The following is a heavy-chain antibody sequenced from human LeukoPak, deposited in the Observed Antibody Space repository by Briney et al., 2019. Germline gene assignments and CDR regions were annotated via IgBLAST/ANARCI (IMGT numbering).Heavy chain of an antibody. CDR1: GFTFSSYA. V-gene: IGHV3-23*01. D-gene: IGHD1-1*01. CDR3: AKDLEKAGTTASYYFDY. Sequence: QSGGSLRLSCAASGFTFSSYAMSWVRQAPGKGLEWVSAISGSGGSTYYADSVKGRFTISRDNSKNTLYLQMNSLRAEDTAVYYCAKDLEKAGTTASYYFDYWGQGTLVTVAS. CDR2: ISGSGGST. J-gene: IGHJ4*02.